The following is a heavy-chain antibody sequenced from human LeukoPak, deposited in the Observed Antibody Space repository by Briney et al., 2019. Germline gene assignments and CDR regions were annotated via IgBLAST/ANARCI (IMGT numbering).Heavy chain of an antibody. Sequence: SETLSLICAVSGGSISSYYWSWIRQPPGKGLEWIGYIYYSGITNYNPSLKSRVTMSVDTSKNQFSLKLSSVTAADTAVYYCARVVGATAPFDPWGQGTLVTVSS. CDR1: GGSISSYY. CDR3: ARVVGATAPFDP. D-gene: IGHD1-26*01. V-gene: IGHV4-59*12. J-gene: IGHJ5*02. CDR2: IYYSGIT.